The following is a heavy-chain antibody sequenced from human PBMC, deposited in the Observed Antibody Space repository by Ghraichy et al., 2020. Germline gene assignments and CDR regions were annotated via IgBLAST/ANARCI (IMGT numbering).Heavy chain of an antibody. V-gene: IGHV3-33*01. Sequence: GGSPRLSCAASGFTFSAYGMHWVRQAPGKGLEWVAVVWYDGRNKYYEDSVKGRFTISRDNSKNTLWLQMNSLRAEDTAVYYCARDVGGSYFDYWGQGTLVTVSS. D-gene: IGHD1-26*01. J-gene: IGHJ4*02. CDR3: ARDVGGSYFDY. CDR2: VWYDGRNK. CDR1: GFTFSAYG.